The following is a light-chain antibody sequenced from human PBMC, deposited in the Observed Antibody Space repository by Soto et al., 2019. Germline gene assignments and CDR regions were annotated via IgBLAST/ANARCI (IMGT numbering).Light chain of an antibody. CDR1: QSVSSSY. CDR2: GTS. V-gene: IGKV3-20*01. Sequence: IVLTQSPGTLSLSPGERATLSCRASQSVSSSYLAWYQQKSGQAPRLLIYGTSSRATAIPDRFSGSGYGTDFTRTISRLEPEDFAVYYCEQYGSSSWTFGQGTKVEIK. J-gene: IGKJ1*01. CDR3: EQYGSSSWT.